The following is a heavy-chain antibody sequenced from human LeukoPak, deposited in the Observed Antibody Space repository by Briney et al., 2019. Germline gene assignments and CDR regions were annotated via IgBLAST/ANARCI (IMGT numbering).Heavy chain of an antibody. J-gene: IGHJ4*02. CDR2: INPNSGGT. CDR1: GYTFTGYY. Sequence: ASVKVSCKASGYTFTGYYMHWVRQAPGQGLEWVGWINPNSGGTKYAQKSQGRVTMTSDASISTAYMELSSLRSDDTAVYYCASRPDQHLLYYFDYWGQGALVTVSS. V-gene: IGHV1-2*02. CDR3: ASRPDQHLLYYFDY. D-gene: IGHD2-15*01.